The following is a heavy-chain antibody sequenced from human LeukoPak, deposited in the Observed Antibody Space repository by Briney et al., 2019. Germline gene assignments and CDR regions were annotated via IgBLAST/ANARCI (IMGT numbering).Heavy chain of an antibody. CDR2: INPNSGGT. J-gene: IGHJ3*02. Sequence: ASVTVSFTASGYTFTVYYIHWVRQAPGQGDEWMGWINPNSGGTNYAQKFQGRVTMTRDTSISTAYMELSRLRSDDTAVYYCAREGRGWAFDIWGQGTMVTVSS. D-gene: IGHD2-15*01. CDR3: AREGRGWAFDI. CDR1: GYTFTVYY. V-gene: IGHV1-2*02.